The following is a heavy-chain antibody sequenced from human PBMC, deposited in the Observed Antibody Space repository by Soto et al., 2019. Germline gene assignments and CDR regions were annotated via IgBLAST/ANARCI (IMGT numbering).Heavy chain of an antibody. CDR1: GGSISSSNW. D-gene: IGHD3-10*01. CDR2: IYHSGST. V-gene: IGHV4-4*02. CDR3: ARVMRGLLWFGERVGSYYYGMDV. J-gene: IGHJ6*02. Sequence: QVQLQESGPGLVKPSGTLSLTCAVSGGSISSSNWWSWVRQPPGKGLEWIGEIYHSGSTNYNPSPKSRVTISVDKSKNHFSRKLTSVTAADTAVYYCARVMRGLLWFGERVGSYYYGMDVWGQGTTVTVSS.